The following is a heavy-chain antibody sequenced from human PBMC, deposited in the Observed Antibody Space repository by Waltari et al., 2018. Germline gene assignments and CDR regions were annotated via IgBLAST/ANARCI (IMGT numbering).Heavy chain of an antibody. J-gene: IGHJ4*02. D-gene: IGHD6-13*01. CDR3: TRGGRDSSWYWRD. CDR2: IKKDGSEK. Sequence: EVQLVESGGGLAQPGGSLRLSCAASGLSFSNYWMTWVRQASGKGREWVANIKKDGSEKYYIDSVKGRFTIARDNAKNSLYLQMNNLRVEDTAVYYCTRGGRDSSWYWRDWGQGTLVTVSS. V-gene: IGHV3-7*01. CDR1: GLSFSNYW.